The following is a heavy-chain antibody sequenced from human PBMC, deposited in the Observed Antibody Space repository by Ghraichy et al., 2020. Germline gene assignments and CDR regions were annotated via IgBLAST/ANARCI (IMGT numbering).Heavy chain of an antibody. Sequence: GGSLRLSCAASGFTVSSNYMSWVRQAPGKGLEWVSVIYSGGSTYYADSVKGRFTISRDNSKNTLYLQMNSLRAEDTAVYYCARGGYYDFWSGYDYVMDVWGQGTTVTVSS. V-gene: IGHV3-53*01. D-gene: IGHD3-3*01. J-gene: IGHJ6*02. CDR3: ARGGYYDFWSGYDYVMDV. CDR1: GFTVSSNY. CDR2: IYSGGST.